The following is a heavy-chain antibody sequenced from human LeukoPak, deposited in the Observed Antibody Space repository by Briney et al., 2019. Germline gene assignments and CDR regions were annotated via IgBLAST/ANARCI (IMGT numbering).Heavy chain of an antibody. CDR2: ISGSGGST. D-gene: IGHD1-26*01. Sequence: PGGSLRLSCAASGFTFDDYAMHWVRQAPGKGLEWVSGISGSGGSTYYADSVKGRFTISRDNSKNTLYLQMNSLRAEDTAVYYCAKRRWDPYWGQGTLVTVSS. J-gene: IGHJ4*02. CDR3: AKRRWDPY. CDR1: GFTFDDYA. V-gene: IGHV3-23*01.